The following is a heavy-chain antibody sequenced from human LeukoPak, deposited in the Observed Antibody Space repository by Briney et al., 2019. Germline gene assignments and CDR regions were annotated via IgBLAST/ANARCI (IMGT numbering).Heavy chain of an antibody. D-gene: IGHD3-10*01. J-gene: IGHJ6*04. CDR3: ARDRGFGQADV. V-gene: IGHV3-7*01. CDR2: IKQDGGEK. CDR1: GFTFSGYW. Sequence: GGSLRLSCAASGFTFSGYWMSWLRQAPGKGLEWVANIKQDGGEKYYVDSVKGRFTISRDNAKNSLYLQMNSLRAEDTAVYYCARDRGFGQADVRGKGTTVTVSS.